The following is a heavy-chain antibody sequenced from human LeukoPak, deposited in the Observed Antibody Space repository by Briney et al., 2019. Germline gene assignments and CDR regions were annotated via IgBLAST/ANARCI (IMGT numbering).Heavy chain of an antibody. D-gene: IGHD6-13*01. V-gene: IGHV3-30-3*01. CDR3: ARVRQQPLGRFDY. CDR1: GFTFSSYA. Sequence: GGSLRLSCAASGFTFSSYAMHWVRQAPGKGLEWVAVISYDGSNKYYADSVKGRFTISRDNSKNTLYLQMNSLRAEDTAVYYCARVRQQPLGRFDYWGQGTLVTVSS. CDR2: ISYDGSNK. J-gene: IGHJ4*02.